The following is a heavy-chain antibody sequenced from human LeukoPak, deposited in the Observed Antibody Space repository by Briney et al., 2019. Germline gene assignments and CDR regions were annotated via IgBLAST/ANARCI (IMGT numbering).Heavy chain of an antibody. D-gene: IGHD2-2*01. J-gene: IGHJ5*02. CDR2: IYYSGST. CDR3: ASLSCSSTSCYAGWFDP. CDR1: GGSISSSSHY. Sequence: SETPSLTCTVSGGSISSSSHYWGWIRQPPGKGLEWIGSIYYSGSTYYNPSLRSRVTISVDTSKNQFSLKLSSVTAADTAVYYCASLSCSSTSCYAGWFDPWGQGTLVTVSS. V-gene: IGHV4-39*01.